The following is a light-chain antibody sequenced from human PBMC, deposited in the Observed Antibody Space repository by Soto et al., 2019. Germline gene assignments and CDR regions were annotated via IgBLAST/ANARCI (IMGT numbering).Light chain of an antibody. CDR2: EGS. CDR3: SSYASSTTPYV. J-gene: IGLJ1*01. CDR1: SSDGGSYNL. V-gene: IGLV2-14*02. Sequence: QSALTQPASVSGSPGQSITISCTGTSSDGGSYNLVSWYQQHPGKAPKLMIYEGSKRPSGVSNRFSGSKSGNTASLTISGLQAEDEADYYCSSYASSTTPYVFGTGTKLTVL.